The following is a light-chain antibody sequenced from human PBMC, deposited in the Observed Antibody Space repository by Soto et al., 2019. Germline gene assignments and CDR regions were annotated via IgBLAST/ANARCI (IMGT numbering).Light chain of an antibody. J-gene: IGLJ2*01. CDR2: LND. Sequence: QAVVTQPPSASGTPGQRVTISCSGSSSNIGSNYVYWYQQLAGAAPKLLIYLNDQRPSGVPDRFSGSKSGTSASLAISGLWSEDEAEYYCAAWDDSLSGPVFGGGTQLTVL. CDR3: AAWDDSLSGPV. V-gene: IGLV1-47*02. CDR1: SSNIGSNY.